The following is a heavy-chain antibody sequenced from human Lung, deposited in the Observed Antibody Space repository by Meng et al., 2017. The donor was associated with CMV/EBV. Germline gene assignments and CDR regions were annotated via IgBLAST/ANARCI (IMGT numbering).Heavy chain of an antibody. CDR2: ISYDGSNK. V-gene: IGHV3-30-3*01. CDR1: GFTFSSDA. CDR3: AHGGGDC. Sequence: VVLVGCGGGVVQPGRSLERSCAASGFTFSSDAMHWVRQDPGKGLEWVAVISYDGSNKYYADSVKGRFTISRDNSKNTLYLQMNSLRAEDTAVYYCAHGGGDCWGQGTLVTVSS. D-gene: IGHD2-15*01. J-gene: IGHJ4*02.